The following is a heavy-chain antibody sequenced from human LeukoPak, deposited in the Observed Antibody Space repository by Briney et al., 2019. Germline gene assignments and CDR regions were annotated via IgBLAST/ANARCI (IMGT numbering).Heavy chain of an antibody. CDR3: AKDAGYYDSSGNFDY. CDR2: ISWDGGST. Sequence: GGSLRLSCAASGFTFDDYTMHWVRQAPGKGLEWVSLISWDGGSTYYADSVKGRFTISRDNSKNSLYLQMNSLRIEDTALYYCAKDAGYYDSSGNFDYWGQGTLVTVSS. D-gene: IGHD3-22*01. V-gene: IGHV3-43*01. CDR1: GFTFDDYT. J-gene: IGHJ4*02.